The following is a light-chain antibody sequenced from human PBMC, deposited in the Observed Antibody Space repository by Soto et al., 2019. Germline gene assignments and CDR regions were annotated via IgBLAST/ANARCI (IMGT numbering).Light chain of an antibody. Sequence: QSALTQPASVSGSPGQSITISCTGTSSDGGSYNLVSWYQQHPGKAPKLIIFEGNERPSGVSNRFSGSKSDNTASLTISGLQAEDEADYYCCSYAGSTTSHVVFGGGTKVTVL. CDR1: SSDGGSYNL. V-gene: IGLV2-23*01. CDR3: CSYAGSTTSHVV. CDR2: EGN. J-gene: IGLJ2*01.